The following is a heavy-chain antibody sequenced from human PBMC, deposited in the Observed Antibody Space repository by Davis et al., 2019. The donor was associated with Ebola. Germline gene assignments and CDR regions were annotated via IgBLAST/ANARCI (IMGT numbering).Heavy chain of an antibody. CDR3: GGYTINYYYGMDV. CDR1: GFTFSSYG. Sequence: GESLKISCAASGFTFSSYGMHWVRQAPGKGLEWVAVISYDGSNKYYADSVKGRFTISRDNSKNTLYLQMNSLRAEDTAVYYCGGYTINYYYGMDVWGQGTTVTVSS. CDR2: ISYDGSNK. V-gene: IGHV3-30*03. D-gene: IGHD3-10*01. J-gene: IGHJ6*02.